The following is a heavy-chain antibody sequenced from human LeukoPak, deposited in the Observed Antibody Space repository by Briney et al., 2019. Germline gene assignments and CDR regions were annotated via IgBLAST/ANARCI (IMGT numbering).Heavy chain of an antibody. CDR2: IWYDGSNK. CDR3: GRGLVWGRYFDY. J-gene: IGHJ4*02. D-gene: IGHD3-16*01. Sequence: GRSLRLSCAASGFTFSSYGMHWVRQAPGKGLEWVAVIWYDGSNKYYADSVKGRFTISRDTSKNTLYLQMNSLRAEDTAVYYCGRGLVWGRYFDYWGQGTLVTVSS. CDR1: GFTFSSYG. V-gene: IGHV3-33*01.